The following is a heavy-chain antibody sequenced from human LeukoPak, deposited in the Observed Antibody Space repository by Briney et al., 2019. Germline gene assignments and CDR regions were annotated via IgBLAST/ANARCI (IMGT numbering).Heavy chain of an antibody. CDR2: INSDGSST. D-gene: IGHD6-19*01. Sequence: GGFLRLSCAASGFTFSSYWMHWVRQAPGKGLVWVSRINSDGSSTSYADSVKGRFTISRDNAKNTLYLQMNSLRAEDTAVYYCAREAGDVDFDYWGQGTLVTVSS. J-gene: IGHJ4*02. V-gene: IGHV3-74*01. CDR1: GFTFSSYW. CDR3: AREAGDVDFDY.